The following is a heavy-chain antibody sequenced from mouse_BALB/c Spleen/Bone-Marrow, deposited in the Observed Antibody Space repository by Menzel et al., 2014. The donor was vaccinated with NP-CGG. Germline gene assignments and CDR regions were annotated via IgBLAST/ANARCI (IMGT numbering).Heavy chain of an antibody. J-gene: IGHJ3*01. V-gene: IGHV1-9*01. CDR1: GYTFSSYW. D-gene: IGHD3-2*01. CDR2: ILPGSGST. CDR3: ATARATWFAY. Sequence: VQLKQSGADLMKPGASVEISCKATGYTFSSYWIEWVKQRPGHGLEWIGEILPGSGSTNYNEKFKGKATFTADTSSNTAYMQRSSLTAEDSAVYYCATARATWFAYWGQGTLITVSA.